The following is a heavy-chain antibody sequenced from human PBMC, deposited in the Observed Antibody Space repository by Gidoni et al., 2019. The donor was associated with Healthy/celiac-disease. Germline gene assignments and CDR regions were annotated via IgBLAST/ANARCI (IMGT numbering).Heavy chain of an antibody. D-gene: IGHD3-22*01. CDR3: ARDLVTMIVGDPYWGDY. CDR2: ISSSGSTI. J-gene: IGHJ4*02. V-gene: IGHV3-48*03. Sequence: EVQLVESGGGLVQPGGSLRLSCAASGFTFSSYEMNWVRQAPGKGLEWVSYISSSGSTIYYADSVKGRFTTSRDNAKNSLYLQMNSLRAEDTAVYYCARDLVTMIVGDPYWGDYWGQGTLVTVSS. CDR1: GFTFSSYE.